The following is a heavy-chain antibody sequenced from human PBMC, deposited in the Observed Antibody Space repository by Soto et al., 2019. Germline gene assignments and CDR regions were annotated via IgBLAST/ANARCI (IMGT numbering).Heavy chain of an antibody. CDR1: GFTFSSYE. Sequence: ESGGGLVQPGGSLRLSCAASGFTFSSYEMNWVRQAPGKGLEWVSYISSSGSTIYYADSVKGRFTISRDNAKNSLYLQMNSLRAEDTAVYYCARDISSVYYGMDVWGQGTTVTVSS. V-gene: IGHV3-48*03. J-gene: IGHJ6*02. CDR3: ARDISSVYYGMDV. CDR2: ISSSGSTI. D-gene: IGHD6-25*01.